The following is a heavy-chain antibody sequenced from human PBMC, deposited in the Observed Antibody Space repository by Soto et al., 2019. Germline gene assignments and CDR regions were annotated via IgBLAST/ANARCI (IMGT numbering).Heavy chain of an antibody. Sequence: QVQLQESGPGLVKPSETLSLTCTVSGGSIRSYYWSWIRQPPGKGLECIGYIYYSGSTNYTPSLKRRVTIAVDTSKNQFSLKLSSVTAADTAIYYCARNYGDYVDYWGQGTLVTVSS. CDR2: IYYSGST. CDR3: ARNYGDYVDY. V-gene: IGHV4-59*08. CDR1: GGSIRSYY. D-gene: IGHD4-17*01. J-gene: IGHJ4*02.